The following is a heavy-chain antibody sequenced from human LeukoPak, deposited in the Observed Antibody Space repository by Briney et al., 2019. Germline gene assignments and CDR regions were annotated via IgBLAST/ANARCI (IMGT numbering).Heavy chain of an antibody. Sequence: PGGSLRLSCAASGFTFSSYWMHWVRQAPGKGLVWVSHINSDGSSTNYADSVKGRFTISRDNAKNTLYLQMNSLRAEDTAVYYCARDGMIPYYYGMDVWGQGTTVTVSS. V-gene: IGHV3-74*01. CDR1: GFTFSSYW. CDR3: ARDGMIPYYYGMDV. J-gene: IGHJ6*02. CDR2: INSDGSST. D-gene: IGHD3-22*01.